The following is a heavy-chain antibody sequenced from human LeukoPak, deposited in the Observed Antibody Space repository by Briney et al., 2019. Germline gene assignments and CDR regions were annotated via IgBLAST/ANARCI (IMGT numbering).Heavy chain of an antibody. V-gene: IGHV3-9*01. CDR3: AKSVEMATIPPFDY. CDR1: GFTFDDYA. J-gene: IGHJ4*02. CDR2: ISWDSGSI. D-gene: IGHD5-24*01. Sequence: GGSLRLSCAASGFTFDDYAMHWVRQAPGKGLEWVSGISWDSGSIGYADSVKGRFTISRDNAKNSLYLQMNSLRAEDTALYYCAKSVEMATIPPFDYWGQGTLVTVSS.